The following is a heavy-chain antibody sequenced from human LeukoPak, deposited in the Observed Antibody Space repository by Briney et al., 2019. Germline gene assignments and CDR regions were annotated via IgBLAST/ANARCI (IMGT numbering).Heavy chain of an antibody. Sequence: PSETLSLTCAVYGGSFSGYYWSWIHQPPGKGLEWIGEINHSGSTNYNPSLKSRVTISVDTSKNQFSLKLSSVTAADTAVYYCARGLIRYFDWDIRKPSWFDPWGQGTLSPSPQ. J-gene: IGHJ5*02. CDR3: ARGLIRYFDWDIRKPSWFDP. V-gene: IGHV4-34*01. CDR1: GGSFSGYY. D-gene: IGHD3-9*01. CDR2: INHSGST.